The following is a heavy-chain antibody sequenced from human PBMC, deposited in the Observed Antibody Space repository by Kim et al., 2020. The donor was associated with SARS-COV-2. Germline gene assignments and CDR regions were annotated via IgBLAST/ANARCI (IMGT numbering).Heavy chain of an antibody. J-gene: IGHJ4*02. D-gene: IGHD3-3*01. CDR3: ARYDF. Sequence: HSESANYHPSLKSRVTISADTANNQFSLKLNSVTAADTAVYYCARYDFWSRGTLVTVSS. CDR2: HSESA. V-gene: IGHV4-34*01.